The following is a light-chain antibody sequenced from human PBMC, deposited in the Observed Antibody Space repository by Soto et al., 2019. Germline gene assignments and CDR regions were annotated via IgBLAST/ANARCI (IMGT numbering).Light chain of an antibody. CDR2: GAS. Sequence: EIVLTQSPGTLSLSPGERATLSCRASQSVSSSYLAWYQQKPGQAPRLLIYGASSRATGIPDRFSRSGSGTEFTLTISRREPEDFAVYYCQQYGSSPPYTFGQGTKLEIK. J-gene: IGKJ2*01. CDR1: QSVSSSY. CDR3: QQYGSSPPYT. V-gene: IGKV3-20*01.